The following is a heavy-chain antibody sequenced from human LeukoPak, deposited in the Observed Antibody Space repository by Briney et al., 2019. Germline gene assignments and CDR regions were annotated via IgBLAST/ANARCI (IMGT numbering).Heavy chain of an antibody. V-gene: IGHV3-21*01. CDR3: ARVPPRGCSSTSCSGY. CDR1: GFTFSSYS. Sequence: GGSLRLSCAASGFTFSSYSMNWVRQAPGKGLEWVSSITSSSYIYYADSVKGRFTISRDNAKNSLYLQMNSLRAEDTAVYYCARVPPRGCSSTSCSGYWGQGTLVTVSS. D-gene: IGHD2-2*01. J-gene: IGHJ4*02. CDR2: ITSSSYI.